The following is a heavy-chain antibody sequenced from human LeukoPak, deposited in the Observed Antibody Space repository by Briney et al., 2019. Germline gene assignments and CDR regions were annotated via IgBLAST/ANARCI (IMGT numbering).Heavy chain of an antibody. J-gene: IGHJ4*02. D-gene: IGHD6-19*01. V-gene: IGHV1-69*05. Sequence: SVKVSCKASGGTFSSYAISWVRQAPGQGLEWMGGIIPIFGTANYAQKFQGRVTITTDESTSTAYMELSSLRSEDTAVYYCARDREDSSGWYRGFDYWGQGTLVTVSS. CDR1: GGTFSSYA. CDR3: ARDREDSSGWYRGFDY. CDR2: IIPIFGTA.